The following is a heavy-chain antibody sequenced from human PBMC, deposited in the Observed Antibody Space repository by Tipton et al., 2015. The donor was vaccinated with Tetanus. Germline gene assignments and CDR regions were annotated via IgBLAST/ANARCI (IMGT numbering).Heavy chain of an antibody. V-gene: IGHV3-53*01. J-gene: IGHJ6*02. CDR1: GFSVSGNY. CDR3: TSSLNTWYYYGVDV. D-gene: IGHD3-16*01. Sequence: SLRLSCAASGFSVSGNYMSWVRQAPGKGLEWVSIICSGGRTYYADSVKGRFTISRDNSKNTLYLEMNNLRGEDTAVYFCTSSLNTWYYYGVDVWGQGTTVTVSS. CDR2: ICSGGRT.